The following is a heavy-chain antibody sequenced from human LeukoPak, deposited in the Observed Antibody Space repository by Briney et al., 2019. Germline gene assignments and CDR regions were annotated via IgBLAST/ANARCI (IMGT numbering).Heavy chain of an antibody. J-gene: IGHJ4*02. D-gene: IGHD4-23*01. CDR3: ARLYGGNSDY. CDR2: IYYSGNT. Sequence: PSETLSLTCTVSGGSITDYYWSWIRQPPGKGLEWIGCIYYSGNTNYNPSLKSRITISVDTSRNQFSLKLSSVTAADTAVYYCARLYGGNSDYWGQGTLVTVSS. V-gene: IGHV4-59*08. CDR1: GGSITDYY.